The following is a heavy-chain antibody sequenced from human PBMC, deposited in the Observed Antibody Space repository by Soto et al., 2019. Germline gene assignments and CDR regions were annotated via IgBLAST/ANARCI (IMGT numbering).Heavy chain of an antibody. CDR2: ISSSSSYI. D-gene: IGHD3-9*01. J-gene: IGHJ6*02. V-gene: IGHV3-21*01. CDR3: ERDHDILTGLRPGMDV. CDR1: GFTFSSYS. Sequence: VGSLRLSCAASGFTFSSYSMNWVRQAPGKGLEWVSSISSSSSYIYYADSVKGRLTISRDNAKNSLYLQMNSLRAEDTAVYYCERDHDILTGLRPGMDVWGQGTTVTVSS.